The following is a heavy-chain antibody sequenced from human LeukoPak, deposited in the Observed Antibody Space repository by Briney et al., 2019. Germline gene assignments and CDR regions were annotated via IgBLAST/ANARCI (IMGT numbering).Heavy chain of an antibody. CDR3: ARAPGIRGWSSDY. D-gene: IGHD6-19*01. V-gene: IGHV3-30*02. CDR2: IRYDGSNK. Sequence: PGPSLRLSCAAAGFTFSSYGMHWVRQARGKGLGWVAFIRYDGSNKYYADSVKGRFPIYRDNSKNTLYLQMNSLRAEDTAVYYCARAPGIRGWSSDYWGQGPLVPVSS. CDR1: GFTFSSYG. J-gene: IGHJ4*02.